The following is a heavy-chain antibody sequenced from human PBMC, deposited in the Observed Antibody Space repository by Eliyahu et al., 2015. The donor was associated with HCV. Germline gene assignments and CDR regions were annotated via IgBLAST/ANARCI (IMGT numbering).Heavy chain of an antibody. CDR1: GGXISSGGYY. D-gene: IGHD1-26*01. CDR2: IYYSGST. Sequence: QVQLQESGPGLVKPSQTLSLTCTVSGGXISSGGYYWSWIRQHPGKGLEWIGYIYYSGSTYYNPSLKSRVTISVDTSKNQFSLKLSSVTAADTAVYYCARGGSGSYFSFLFDYWGQGTLVTVSS. J-gene: IGHJ4*02. CDR3: ARGGSGSYFSFLFDY. V-gene: IGHV4-31*03.